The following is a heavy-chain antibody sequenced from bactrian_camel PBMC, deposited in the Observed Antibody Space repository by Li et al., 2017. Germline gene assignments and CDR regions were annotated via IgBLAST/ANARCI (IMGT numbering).Heavy chain of an antibody. D-gene: IGHD5*01. CDR1: GFRISTYC. Sequence: HVQLVESGGGSVQAGGSLRVSCAASGFRISTYCMAWFRQAPGKERQWVARLDRIGRTNYADSVRGRFTISKANAENTLSLHMNSLKPEDSAMYYCAADPRPWVGWGILFNGYRAQGTQVTVS. CDR3: AADPRPWVGWGILFNGY. CDR2: LDRIGRT. V-gene: IGHV3S26*01. J-gene: IGHJ6*01.